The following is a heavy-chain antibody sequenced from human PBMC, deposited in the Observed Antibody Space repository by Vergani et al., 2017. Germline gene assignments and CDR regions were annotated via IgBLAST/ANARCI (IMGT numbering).Heavy chain of an antibody. J-gene: IGHJ3*02. Sequence: EVQLVESGGGVVQPGRSLKLSCAASGFTFSGSAMHWVRQASGKGLEWVGRIRSKANSYATTYAESVKGRFTITRDDSKNKAYLQMNSLKTEDTAVYYCTRDGPHYAKNQDAFDIWGQWTMVTVSS. CDR1: GFTFSGSA. D-gene: IGHD2-2*01. V-gene: IGHV3-73*01. CDR2: IRSKANSYAT. CDR3: TRDGPHYAKNQDAFDI.